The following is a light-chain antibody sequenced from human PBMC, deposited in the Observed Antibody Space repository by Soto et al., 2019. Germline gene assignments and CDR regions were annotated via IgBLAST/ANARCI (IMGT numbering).Light chain of an antibody. V-gene: IGKV1-5*03. J-gene: IGKJ3*01. CDR3: QQYNSYSLFT. CDR1: QSISSW. Sequence: DIQMTQSPSTLSASVGDRVIITCRASQSISSWLAWYQQKPGKAPKLLIYKASSLESGVPSRFSGSGSGTEFTLTISCLQPDDFATYYCQQYNSYSLFTFGPGTKVDIK. CDR2: KAS.